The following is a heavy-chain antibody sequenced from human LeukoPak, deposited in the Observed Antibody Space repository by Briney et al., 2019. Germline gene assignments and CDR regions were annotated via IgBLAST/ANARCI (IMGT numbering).Heavy chain of an antibody. CDR3: AKEWVEDIVVVVAATRTASIDY. D-gene: IGHD2-15*01. CDR2: IRYDGSNK. J-gene: IGHJ4*02. CDR1: GFTFSSYG. V-gene: IGHV3-30*02. Sequence: PGGSLRLSCAASGFTFSSYGTHWVRQAPGKGLEWVAFIRYDGSNKYYADSVKGRFTISRDNSKNTLYLQMNSLRAEDTAVYYCAKEWVEDIVVVVAATRTASIDYWGQGTLVTVSS.